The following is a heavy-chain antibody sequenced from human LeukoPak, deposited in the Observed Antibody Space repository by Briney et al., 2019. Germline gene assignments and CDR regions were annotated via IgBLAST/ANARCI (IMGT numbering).Heavy chain of an antibody. CDR1: GYTFPSYY. CDR3: ASITPLSGRAFDI. D-gene: IGHD3-10*01. V-gene: IGHV1-46*01. Sequence: ASVTVSCKASGYTFPSYYMHWVRQAPGQGLDWMGIINPSGGSTSYAQKFQGRVNMNRDTSTSTVYMELSSLRSEDTAVYYCASITPLSGRAFDIWGQGTMVTVSS. CDR2: INPSGGST. J-gene: IGHJ3*02.